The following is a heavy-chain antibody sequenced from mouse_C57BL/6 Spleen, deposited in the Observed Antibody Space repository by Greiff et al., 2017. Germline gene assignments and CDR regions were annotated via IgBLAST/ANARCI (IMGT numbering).Heavy chain of an antibody. Sequence: EVKLLESGPELVKPGASVKMSCKASGYTFTDYNMHWVKQSHGKSLEWIGYINPNNGGTSYNQKFKGKATLTVNKSSSTAYMELRSLTSEDSAVYYCAAGGSGFAYWGQGTLVTVSA. D-gene: IGHD1-1*01. CDR2: INPNNGGT. J-gene: IGHJ3*01. CDR3: AAGGSGFAY. V-gene: IGHV1-22*01. CDR1: GYTFTDYN.